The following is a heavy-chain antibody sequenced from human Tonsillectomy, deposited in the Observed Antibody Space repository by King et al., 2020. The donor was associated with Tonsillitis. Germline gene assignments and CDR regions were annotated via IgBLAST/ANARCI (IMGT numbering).Heavy chain of an antibody. J-gene: IGHJ6*03. V-gene: IGHV4-34*01. CDR2: INHSGST. CDR3: ARGEGVAATDYYYYMDV. Sequence: VQLQQWGAGLLKPSETLSLTCAVYGGSFSDYYWIWIRQPPGMGLEWIGEINHSGSTNYNPSLKSLATILVDTSKNQFSLKLSSVTAADTAVYYCARGEGVAATDYYYYMDVWGKGTTVAVSS. CDR1: GGSFSDYY. D-gene: IGHD2-15*01.